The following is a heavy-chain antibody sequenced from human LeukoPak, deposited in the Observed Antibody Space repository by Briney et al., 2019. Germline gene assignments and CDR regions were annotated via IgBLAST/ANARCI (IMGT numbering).Heavy chain of an antibody. J-gene: IGHJ4*02. V-gene: IGHV4-34*01. CDR3: ALYDFWSGYSTY. D-gene: IGHD3-3*01. CDR1: GGSFSGYY. CDR2: INHSGST. Sequence: SETLSLTCAVYGGSFSGYYWSWIRQPPGKGLEWIGEINHSGSTNYNPSLKSRATISVDTSKNQFSLKLSSVTAADTAVYYCALYDFWSGYSTYWGQGTLVTVSS.